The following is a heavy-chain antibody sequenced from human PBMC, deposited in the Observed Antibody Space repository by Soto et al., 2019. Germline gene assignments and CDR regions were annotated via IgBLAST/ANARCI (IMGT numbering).Heavy chain of an antibody. D-gene: IGHD4-17*01. CDR3: ARDAPHRMTTVTKTFDY. CDR1: GYTFTSYG. CDR2: ISAYNGNT. J-gene: IGHJ4*02. V-gene: IGHV1-18*01. Sequence: QVQLVQSGAEVKKPGASVKVSCKASGYTFTSYGISWVRQAPGQGLEWMGWISAYNGNTNYAQKLQGRVTMTTDTSTSTAYMELRSLRSDDTAVHYCARDAPHRMTTVTKTFDYWGQGTLVTVSS.